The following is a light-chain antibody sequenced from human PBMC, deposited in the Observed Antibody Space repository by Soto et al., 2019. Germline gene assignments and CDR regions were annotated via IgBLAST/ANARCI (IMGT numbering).Light chain of an antibody. CDR3: QQYNNGYT. V-gene: IGKV3-15*01. CDR2: GAS. CDR1: QSVSNK. J-gene: IGKJ2*01. Sequence: EIVMTQSPATLSVPTGESATLSCRASQSVSNKLAWYQQKPGQPSRLIIYGASTRTTGIPARFSGSGSGTEFTLPISSLQSEDFSVYFCQQYNNGYTFGQGTNLEIK.